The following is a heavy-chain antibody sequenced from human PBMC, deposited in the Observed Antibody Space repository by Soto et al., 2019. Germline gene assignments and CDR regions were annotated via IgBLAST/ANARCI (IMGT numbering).Heavy chain of an antibody. CDR2: IHYSGTT. CDR1: GGSMRNYF. Sequence: SEALSLSCTVSGGSMRNYFWTWIRQPPGKGLEWIGYIHYSGTTSFFPSYTPSLRSRVTISEDTSKNQFSLKLLSVTTADTAAYFCAAGEASSRNLAPYYLDFWGQGTLVTVSS. D-gene: IGHD6-13*01. CDR3: AAGEASSRNLAPYYLDF. V-gene: IGHV4-59*01. J-gene: IGHJ4*02.